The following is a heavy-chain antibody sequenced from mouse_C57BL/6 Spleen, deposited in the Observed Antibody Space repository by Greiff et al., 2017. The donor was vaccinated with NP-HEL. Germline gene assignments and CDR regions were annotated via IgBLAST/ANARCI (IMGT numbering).Heavy chain of an antibody. CDR3: ARGEDGYVDAMDY. CDR2: INPSSGDT. J-gene: IGHJ4*01. CDR1: GYTFTSYS. D-gene: IGHD2-2*01. Sequence: VQLQESGAELVRPGASVKMSCKASGYTFTSYSMHWVKQRPGQGLEWIGYINPSSGDTKYNQKFKGKATLTADKSSSTDYMQLSSRTSEDSAVYYGARGEDGYVDAMDYWGQGTSVTVSS. V-gene: IGHV1-4*01.